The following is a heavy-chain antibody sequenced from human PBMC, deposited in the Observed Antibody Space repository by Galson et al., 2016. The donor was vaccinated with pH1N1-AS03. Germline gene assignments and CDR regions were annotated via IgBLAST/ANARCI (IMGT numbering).Heavy chain of an antibody. Sequence: SLRLSCAASGFTFSTYWMMWVRQAPGKGLEWVANINHDGGEKYYVDSVKGRFTISRDNAKNSLFLQMDSLRAEDTAVYFCARMQWQLPQYYFNCWGQGTLVTVSS. CDR1: GFTFSTYW. J-gene: IGHJ4*02. CDR3: ARMQWQLPQYYFNC. CDR2: INHDGGEK. V-gene: IGHV3-7*03. D-gene: IGHD1-26*01.